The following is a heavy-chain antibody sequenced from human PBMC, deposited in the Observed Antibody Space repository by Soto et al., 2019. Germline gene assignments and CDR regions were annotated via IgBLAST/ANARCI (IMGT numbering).Heavy chain of an antibody. CDR2: INHSGST. Sequence: QVQLQQWGAGLLKPSETLSLTCAVYGGSFSGYYWSWIRQPPGKGLEWIGEINHSGSTNYNPSLKRRVAISVDTSENQFSLKLSSVTAADTAVYYCARNTGRRPFDYWGQGTLVTVSS. J-gene: IGHJ4*02. CDR3: ARNTGRRPFDY. CDR1: GGSFSGYY. V-gene: IGHV4-34*01.